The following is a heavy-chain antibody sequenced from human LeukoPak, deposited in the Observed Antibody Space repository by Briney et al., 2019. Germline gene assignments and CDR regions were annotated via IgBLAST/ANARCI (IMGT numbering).Heavy chain of an antibody. Sequence: PGGSLRLSCAASGFTFDDYAMHWVRQAPGKGLEWVSGISWNSGSIGYADSVKGRFTISRDNAKNSLYLQTNSLRAEDTALYYCAKEIDLYYDSSGLFDYWGQGTLVTVSS. CDR1: GFTFDDYA. CDR3: AKEIDLYYDSSGLFDY. V-gene: IGHV3-9*01. CDR2: ISWNSGSI. D-gene: IGHD3-22*01. J-gene: IGHJ4*02.